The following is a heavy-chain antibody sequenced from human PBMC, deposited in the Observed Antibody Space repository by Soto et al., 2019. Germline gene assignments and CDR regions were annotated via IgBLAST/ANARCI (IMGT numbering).Heavy chain of an antibody. CDR1: GFTVSNNY. V-gene: IGHV3-66*01. CDR2: MYSGGNT. J-gene: IGHJ5*02. D-gene: IGHD7-27*01. Sequence: EVQLVESGGGLVQPGESLRLSCAASGFTVSNNYMSWVRQAPGKGLEWVSFMYSGGNTYYADSVKGRFTISRDKSKNTLYLQMNNLRVEDTAVYYCTRRPGSWGQGTMVTVSS. CDR3: TRRPGS.